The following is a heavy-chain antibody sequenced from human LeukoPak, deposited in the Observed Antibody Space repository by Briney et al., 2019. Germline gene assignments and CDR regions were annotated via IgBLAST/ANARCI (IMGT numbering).Heavy chain of an antibody. D-gene: IGHD3-16*01. J-gene: IGHJ4*02. Sequence: ASVNVSFKASGYTFTSYYMHWVRQAPGQGLEWMGIINPSGGSTSYAQKFQGRVTMTRDTSASTAYMELSSLRSEDTAVYYCARERLWGNYFDYWGQGTLVTVSS. CDR1: GYTFTSYY. CDR2: INPSGGST. V-gene: IGHV1-46*01. CDR3: ARERLWGNYFDY.